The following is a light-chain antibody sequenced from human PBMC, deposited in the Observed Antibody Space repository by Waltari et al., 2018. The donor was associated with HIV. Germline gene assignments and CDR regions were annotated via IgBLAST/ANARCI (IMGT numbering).Light chain of an antibody. CDR1: SGHSGYA. J-gene: IGLJ2*01. CDR2: VNSDGSH. Sequence: QLFLPQSPSASASLGASVKLPCTLSSGHSGYAIAWHQQQAERGPRYLMKVNSDGSHRKRDGIPDRFSGSSSGAERYLTISSLQSEDEADYYCQTWGTGIRVFGGGTKLTVL. CDR3: QTWGTGIRV. V-gene: IGLV4-69*01.